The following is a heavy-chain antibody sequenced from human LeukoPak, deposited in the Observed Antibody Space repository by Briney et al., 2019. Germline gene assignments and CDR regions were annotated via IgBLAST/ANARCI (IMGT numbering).Heavy chain of an antibody. CDR2: INPSGGST. Sequence: ASVKVSCKASGYTFTGYYMHWVRQAPGQGLEWMGIINPSGGSTSYARKFQGRVTMTRDMSTSTVYIELSSLRSEDTAVYYCARDKDTMYYFDYWGQGTLVTVSS. CDR3: ARDKDTMYYFDY. J-gene: IGHJ4*02. CDR1: GYTFTGYY. V-gene: IGHV1-46*01.